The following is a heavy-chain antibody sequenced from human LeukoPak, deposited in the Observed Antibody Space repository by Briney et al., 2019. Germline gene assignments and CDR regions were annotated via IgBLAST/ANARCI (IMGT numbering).Heavy chain of an antibody. V-gene: IGHV4-39*01. CDR3: ARGSGAVLNY. CDR1: GGSISSSNYY. D-gene: IGHD6-19*01. J-gene: IGHJ4*02. Sequence: SETLSLTCTVSGGSISSSNYYWGWFRQPPGKGLEWIGNIFYSGSTYYNPSLKSRVTISVDTSKNQFSLKLSSVAAADTAVYFCARGSGAVLNYWGQGTLVTVSS. CDR2: IFYSGST.